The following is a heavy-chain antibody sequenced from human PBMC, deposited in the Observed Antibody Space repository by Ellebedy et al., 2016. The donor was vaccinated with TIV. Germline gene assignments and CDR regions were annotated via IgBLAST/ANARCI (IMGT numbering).Heavy chain of an antibody. CDR2: IEQYGSGK. V-gene: IGHV3-7*03. CDR1: EFTFSSRW. J-gene: IGHJ3*01. Sequence: PGGSLRLSCAASEFTFSSRWMNWVRQAPGKGLEWVANIEQYGSGKYYVDSVKGRFTISRDDANNLLYLQLNTLRAEDTALYYCARGLTGDYGAFDLWGQGTMVTVSS. CDR3: ARGLTGDYGAFDL. D-gene: IGHD4-17*01.